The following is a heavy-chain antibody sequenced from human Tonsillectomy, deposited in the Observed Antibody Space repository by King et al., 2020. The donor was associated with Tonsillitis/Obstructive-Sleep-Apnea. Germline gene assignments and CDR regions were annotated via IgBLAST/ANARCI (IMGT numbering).Heavy chain of an antibody. CDR3: ARENGDYRGGWFDP. J-gene: IGHJ5*02. Sequence: LQLQESGPGLVKPSETLSLTCTVSGGSISSYYWSWIRQPPGKGLEWIGYIYYSGSTNYNPSLKSRVTISVDTSKNQFSLKLSSVTAADTAVYYCARENGDYRGGWFDPWGQGTLVTVSS. V-gene: IGHV4-59*01. CDR2: IYYSGST. CDR1: GGSISSYY. D-gene: IGHD4-17*01.